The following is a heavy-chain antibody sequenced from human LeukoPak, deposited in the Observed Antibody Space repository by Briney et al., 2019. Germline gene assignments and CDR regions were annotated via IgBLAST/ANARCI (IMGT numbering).Heavy chain of an antibody. J-gene: IGHJ6*03. CDR2: ISYTGTT. CDR3: ARRVGRWFGERAYYYNYMDV. Sequence: ASETLSLTCTVSGGSIGSSAYSWGWIRQPPGKGLEWIGSISYTGTTYYNPSLKSRVTISVDTSKNQFSLRLSSVTAADTAVYYCARRVGRWFGERAYYYNYMDVWGKGTTVTISS. CDR1: GGSIGSSAYS. V-gene: IGHV4-39*07. D-gene: IGHD3-10*01.